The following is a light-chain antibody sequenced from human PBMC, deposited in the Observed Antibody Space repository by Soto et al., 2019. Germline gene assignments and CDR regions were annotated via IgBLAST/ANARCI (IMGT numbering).Light chain of an antibody. Sequence: EIVLTQSPGTLSLSPGERATLSCRASQSVSGRYLAWYQQKPGQAPRPLIYGASSRASGIPDRFSGSGSGTDCTLTISRLEPEDCAVYYCQQYGSTPWTFGQGTKVEIK. CDR2: GAS. CDR1: QSVSGRY. J-gene: IGKJ1*01. CDR3: QQYGSTPWT. V-gene: IGKV3-20*01.